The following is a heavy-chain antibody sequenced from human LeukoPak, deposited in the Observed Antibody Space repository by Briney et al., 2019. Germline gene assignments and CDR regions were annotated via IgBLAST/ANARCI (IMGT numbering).Heavy chain of an antibody. Sequence: SGGSLRLSCAAPGFTFSNYAMSWVRQAPGKGLEWVSGVGDSGAHTFYADSVKGRFTTSRDNSNNTVYLQMNSLRAEDTAVYYCAKDPGGGYCSGGSCTYWGQGTLVTVSP. J-gene: IGHJ4*02. D-gene: IGHD2-15*01. CDR1: GFTFSNYA. CDR2: VGDSGAHT. V-gene: IGHV3-23*01. CDR3: AKDPGGGYCSGGSCTY.